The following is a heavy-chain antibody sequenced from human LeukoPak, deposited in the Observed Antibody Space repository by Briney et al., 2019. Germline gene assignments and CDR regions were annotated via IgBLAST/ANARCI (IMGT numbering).Heavy chain of an antibody. Sequence: PGGSLRLSCAASGFTFSSYWMGWVRQAPGKGLEWVANIKQDGSEKYYVDSVKGRFTISRDNAKNSLYLQMNSLRAEDTAVYYCARLGTYDSSGYYYYYFDYWGQGTLVTVSS. CDR2: IKQDGSEK. CDR3: ARLGTYDSSGYYYYYFDY. CDR1: GFTFSSYW. D-gene: IGHD3-22*01. J-gene: IGHJ4*02. V-gene: IGHV3-7*01.